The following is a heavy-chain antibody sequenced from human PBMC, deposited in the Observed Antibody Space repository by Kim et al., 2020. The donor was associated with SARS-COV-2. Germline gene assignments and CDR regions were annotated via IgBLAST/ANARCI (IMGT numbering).Heavy chain of an antibody. J-gene: IGHJ5*02. D-gene: IGHD3-9*01. V-gene: IGHV4-34*01. CDR3: ARGWNYDILTGYYIPFDP. Sequence: LKSRVTISVDTSKNQFSLKLSSVTAADTAVYYCARGWNYDILTGYYIPFDPWGQGTLVTVSS.